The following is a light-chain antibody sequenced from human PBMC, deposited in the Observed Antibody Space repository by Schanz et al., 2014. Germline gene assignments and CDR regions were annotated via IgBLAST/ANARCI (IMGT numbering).Light chain of an antibody. Sequence: QSVLTQPASVSGSPGQSITISCTGTSSDVGGYNYVSWYQQHPGKAPKLMIYDVSNRPSGVSNRFSGSKSGNTASLTISGLQAEDEADYYCCSYAGNYIRVFGGGTKLTVL. V-gene: IGLV2-14*01. CDR2: DVS. CDR3: CSYAGNYIRV. J-gene: IGLJ3*02. CDR1: SSDVGGYNY.